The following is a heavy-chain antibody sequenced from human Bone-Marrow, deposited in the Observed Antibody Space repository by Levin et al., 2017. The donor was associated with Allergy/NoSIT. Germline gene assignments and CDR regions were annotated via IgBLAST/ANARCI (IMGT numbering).Heavy chain of an antibody. CDR3: ARDRRGIAAAGMQRGCFGWFDP. D-gene: IGHD6-13*01. CDR2: IIPIFGTA. J-gene: IGHJ5*02. CDR1: GVTFSSYA. Sequence: SVKVSCKASGVTFSSYAISWVRQAPGQGLEWMGGIIPIFGTANYAQKFQGRVTITADESTSTAYMELSSLRSEDTAVYYCARDRRGIAAAGMQRGCFGWFDPWGQGTLVTVSS. V-gene: IGHV1-69*13.